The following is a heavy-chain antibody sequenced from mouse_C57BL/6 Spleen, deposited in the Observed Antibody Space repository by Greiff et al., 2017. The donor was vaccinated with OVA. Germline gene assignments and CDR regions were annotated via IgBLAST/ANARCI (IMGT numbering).Heavy chain of an antibody. CDR1: GYTFTDYE. Sequence: QVQLQQSGAELVRPGASVTLSCKASGYTFTDYEMHWVKQTPVHGLEWIGAIDPETGGTAYNQKFKGKAILTADKSSSTAYMELRSLTSEDSAVYYCTRALLWGNAMDYWGQGTSVTVSS. J-gene: IGHJ4*01. V-gene: IGHV1-15*01. D-gene: IGHD2-1*01. CDR3: TRALLWGNAMDY. CDR2: IDPETGGT.